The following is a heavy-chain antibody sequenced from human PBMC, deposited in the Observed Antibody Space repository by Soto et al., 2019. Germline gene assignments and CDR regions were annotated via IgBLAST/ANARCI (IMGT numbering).Heavy chain of an antibody. Sequence: SVKVSCKVSGGTFSSYAISWVRQAPGQGLEWMGGIIPIFGTANYAQKFQGRVTITADESTSTAYMELSSLRSEDTAVYYCAREGRHIAARPWPYYYYGMDVWGQGTTVTVSS. CDR1: GGTFSSYA. D-gene: IGHD6-6*01. J-gene: IGHJ6*02. CDR3: AREGRHIAARPWPYYYYGMDV. V-gene: IGHV1-69*13. CDR2: IIPIFGTA.